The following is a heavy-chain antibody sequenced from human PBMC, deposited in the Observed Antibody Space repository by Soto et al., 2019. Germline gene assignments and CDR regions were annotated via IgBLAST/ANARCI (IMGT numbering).Heavy chain of an antibody. CDR2: IYWDDDK. CDR1: GFSLGTTGVG. V-gene: IGHV2-5*02. Sequence: QITLKESGPTLVKPTQTLTLTCTFSGFSLGTTGVGVGWIRQPPGKALAWLALIYWDDDKGYSPSLKSRLTITKDTSKNQVVLTMTNMDPVDTATYYCAHSRYTSGSGDYWGQGTLVTFSS. D-gene: IGHD6-19*01. CDR3: AHSRYTSGSGDY. J-gene: IGHJ4*02.